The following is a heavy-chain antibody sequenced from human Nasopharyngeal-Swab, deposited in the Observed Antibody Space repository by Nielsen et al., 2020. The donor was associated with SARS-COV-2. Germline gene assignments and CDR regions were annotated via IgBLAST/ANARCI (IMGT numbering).Heavy chain of an antibody. CDR1: GGSISSSNW. Sequence: SETLSLTCAVSGGSISSSNWWSWVRQPPGKGLEWIGEIYHSGSTNYNPSLKSRVTISVDKSKNQFSLKLSSVTAADTAVYYCARERYYYDSSGYYVYYGMDVWGQGTTVTVSS. J-gene: IGHJ6*02. D-gene: IGHD3-22*01. CDR2: IYHSGST. CDR3: ARERYYYDSSGYYVYYGMDV. V-gene: IGHV4-4*02.